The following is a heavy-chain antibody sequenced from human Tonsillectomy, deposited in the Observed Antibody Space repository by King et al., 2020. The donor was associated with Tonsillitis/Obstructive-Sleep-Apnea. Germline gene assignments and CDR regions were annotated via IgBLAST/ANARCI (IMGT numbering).Heavy chain of an antibody. CDR2: ISGGGDST. CDR1: RFTFSSYA. J-gene: IGHJ2*01. V-gene: IGHV3-23*04. Sequence: EVQLVESGGGLVQPGGSLRLSCAVSRFTFSSYAMGWVRQAPGKGLEWVSGISGGGDSTYYADSVKGRFIISRDNSKNTLYLQMNSLRAEDTAVYYCAKVPASNWVVSDYWYFDLWGRGTLVTVSS. D-gene: IGHD7-27*01. CDR3: AKVPASNWVVSDYWYFDL.